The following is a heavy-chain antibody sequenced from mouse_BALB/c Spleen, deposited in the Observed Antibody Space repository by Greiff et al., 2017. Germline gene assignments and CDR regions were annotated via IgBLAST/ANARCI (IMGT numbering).Heavy chain of an antibody. Sequence: VQLQQPGAELVRPGASVKLSCKASGYTFTSYWINWVKQRPGQGLEWIGNIYPSDSYTNYNQKFKDKATLTVDKSSSTAYMQLSSPTSEDSAVYYCTRGYYGSRDYLDYWGQGTTLTVSS. V-gene: IGHV1-69*02. CDR3: TRGYYGSRDYLDY. D-gene: IGHD1-1*01. CDR1: GYTFTSYW. CDR2: IYPSDSYT. J-gene: IGHJ2*01.